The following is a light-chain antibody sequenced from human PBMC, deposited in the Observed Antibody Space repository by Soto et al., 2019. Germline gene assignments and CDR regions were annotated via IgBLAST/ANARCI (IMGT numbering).Light chain of an antibody. CDR2: GAS. CDR1: QSITIY. J-gene: IGKJ1*01. CDR3: QQTYSAPRT. Sequence: DIQMTQSPSSLSASVGDRVTISCRASQSITIYLNWYQQTPGKAPRLLIYGASTLQTGVPSRFSGSGSMTDFTLTISNLQPEDFATYYCQQTYSAPRTFGQGTKV. V-gene: IGKV1-39*01.